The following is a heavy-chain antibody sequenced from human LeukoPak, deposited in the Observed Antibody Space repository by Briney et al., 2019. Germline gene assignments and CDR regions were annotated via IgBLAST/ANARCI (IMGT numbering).Heavy chain of an antibody. CDR2: FDPEDGET. CDR1: GYTLTELF. J-gene: IGHJ4*02. CDR3: ATLYYASSGPYGLMY. D-gene: IGHD3-22*01. Sequence: ASVKVSCKVSGYTLTELFMHWVRQAPGKGLEWMGGFDPEDGETIYAQKFQGRVTMTQDSSTDTAYMELSSLRSEDTAVYYCATLYYASSGPYGLMYWGQGTLVTVSS. V-gene: IGHV1-24*01.